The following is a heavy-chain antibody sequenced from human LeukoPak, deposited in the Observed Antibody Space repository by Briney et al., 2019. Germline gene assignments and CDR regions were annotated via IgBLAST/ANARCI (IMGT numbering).Heavy chain of an antibody. CDR1: GGSISSGGYY. CDR2: INHSGST. D-gene: IGHD6-13*01. CDR3: ARDNQEIAAATGTGWFDP. Sequence: PSETLSLTCTVSGGSISSGGYYWSWIRQPPGKGLEWIGEINHSGSTNYNPSLKSRVTISVDTSKNQFSLKLSSVTAADTAVYYCARDNQEIAAATGTGWFDPWGQGTLVTVSS. J-gene: IGHJ5*02. V-gene: IGHV4-61*08.